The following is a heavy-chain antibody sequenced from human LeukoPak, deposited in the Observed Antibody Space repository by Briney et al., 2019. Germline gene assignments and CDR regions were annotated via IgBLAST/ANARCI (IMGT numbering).Heavy chain of an antibody. D-gene: IGHD3-9*01. CDR1: GFTFSNAW. Sequence: GGSLRLSCAASGFTFSNAWMSWVRQAPGKGVEWVGRIKSKTDGGTTDYAAPVKGRFTISRDDSKNTLYLQMNSLKTEDTAVYYCTTAPPPKLRYFDWFRGKDQYYFDYWGQGTLVTVSS. CDR2: IKSKTDGGTT. CDR3: TTAPPPKLRYFDWFRGKDQYYFDY. V-gene: IGHV3-15*01. J-gene: IGHJ4*02.